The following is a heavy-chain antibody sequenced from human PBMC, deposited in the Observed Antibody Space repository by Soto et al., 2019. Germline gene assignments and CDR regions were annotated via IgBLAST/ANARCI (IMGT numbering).Heavy chain of an antibody. CDR1: GGSVSSGSYY. J-gene: IGHJ4*02. D-gene: IGHD3-9*01. Sequence: SETLSLTCTVSGGSVSSGSYYWSWIRQPPGKGLEWIGYIYYSGSTNYNPSLKSRVTISVDTSKNQFSLKLSSVTVAVTAVYYCARALRYFDWLPRWGQGTLVTVSS. CDR2: IYYSGST. CDR3: ARALRYFDWLPR. V-gene: IGHV4-61*01.